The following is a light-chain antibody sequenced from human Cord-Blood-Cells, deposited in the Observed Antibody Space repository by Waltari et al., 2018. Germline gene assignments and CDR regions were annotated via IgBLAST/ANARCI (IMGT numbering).Light chain of an antibody. CDR3: QQYDNLPIT. CDR2: DAS. Sequence: DIQMTQSPSSLSASVGDRVTITCQASQDISNYLNWYQQKPGKAPKLLIYDASKLETGVPSRFGGSGSGTDFNFTISSLQPEDIATYYCQQYDNLPITFGHGTRLEIK. V-gene: IGKV1-33*01. CDR1: QDISNY. J-gene: IGKJ5*01.